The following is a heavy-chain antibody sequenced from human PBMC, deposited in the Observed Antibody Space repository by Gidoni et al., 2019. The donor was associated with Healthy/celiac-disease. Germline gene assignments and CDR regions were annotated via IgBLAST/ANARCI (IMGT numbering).Heavy chain of an antibody. Sequence: EVQLVESGGGLVQPGGSLSLSCAASGFTFRSYWMHWVRQAPGKGLVWVSRINSEGSSTSYADSVKGRFTISRDNAKNTLYLQMNSLRAEDTAVYYCAREAYDFWSGYWGAFDIWGQGTMVTVSS. CDR1: GFTFRSYW. CDR3: AREAYDFWSGYWGAFDI. CDR2: INSEGSST. V-gene: IGHV3-74*01. J-gene: IGHJ3*02. D-gene: IGHD3-3*01.